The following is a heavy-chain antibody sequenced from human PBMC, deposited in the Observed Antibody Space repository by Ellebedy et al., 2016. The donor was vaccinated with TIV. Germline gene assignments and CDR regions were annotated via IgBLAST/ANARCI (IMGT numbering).Heavy chain of an antibody. Sequence: ESLKISCAASGFNFSRYSINWVRQAPGKGLEWVSSISTSSSYIYYADSVKGRFTISRDNAKNSLYLQMNRLRAEDTAVYYCTRDRSFYYFDYWGQGTLVTVSS. J-gene: IGHJ4*02. V-gene: IGHV3-21*04. CDR3: TRDRSFYYFDY. CDR2: ISTSSSYI. CDR1: GFNFSRYS.